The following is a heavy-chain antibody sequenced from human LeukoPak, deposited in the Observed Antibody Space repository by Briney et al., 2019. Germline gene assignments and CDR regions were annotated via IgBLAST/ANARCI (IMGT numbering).Heavy chain of an antibody. D-gene: IGHD3-22*01. CDR3: ARAHAYYYDSSGYSYYFDY. CDR1: GYTFTSTW. J-gene: IGHJ4*02. V-gene: IGHV5-51*01. CDR2: IYPGDSDT. Sequence: GESLKISCKASGYTFTSTWIGWVRQMPGRGLEWMGRIYPGDSDTIYSPSFQGQVTISADKSISTAYLQWSSLKASDTAMYYCARAHAYYYDSSGYSYYFDYWGQGTLVTVSS.